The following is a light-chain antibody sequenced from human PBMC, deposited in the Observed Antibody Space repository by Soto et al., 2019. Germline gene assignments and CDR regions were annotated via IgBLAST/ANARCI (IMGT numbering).Light chain of an antibody. V-gene: IGLV1-44*01. Sequence: QSVLTQPPSVSGTPGQRVTISCSGSSSNIGTYTVNWYQQLPGTAPKLLIYSNNQRPSGVPDRFSGSKSGTSASLAISGLQSEDEADYYCAVWDDSQNVHVVFGGGTKVTVL. CDR1: SSNIGTYT. J-gene: IGLJ2*01. CDR2: SNN. CDR3: AVWDDSQNVHVV.